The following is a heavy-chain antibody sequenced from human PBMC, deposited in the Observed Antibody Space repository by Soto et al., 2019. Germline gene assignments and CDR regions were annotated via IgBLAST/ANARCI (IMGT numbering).Heavy chain of an antibody. CDR1: GGSISSSGFS. Sequence: SETLSLTCTVSGGSISSSGFSWSWIRQPPGNGLEWIGYIYHTGSTYYSPSLKSRLTMSVDTSKNQFSLKLTSVTAADTAVYYCARRDDFWSGYSIDYWGLGTLVTVSS. V-gene: IGHV4-30-2*01. CDR2: IYHTGST. J-gene: IGHJ4*02. D-gene: IGHD3-3*01. CDR3: ARRDDFWSGYSIDY.